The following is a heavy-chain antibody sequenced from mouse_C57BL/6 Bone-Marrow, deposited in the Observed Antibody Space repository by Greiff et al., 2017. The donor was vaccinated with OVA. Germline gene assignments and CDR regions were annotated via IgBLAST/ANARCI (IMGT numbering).Heavy chain of an antibody. CDR2: IDPSDSYT. CDR3: ARDGSTYWYFDV. V-gene: IGHV1-69*01. CDR1: GYTFTSYW. D-gene: IGHD1-1*01. J-gene: IGHJ1*03. Sequence: QVQLQQPGAELVMPGASVKLSCKASGYTFTSYWMHWVKQRPGQGLEWIGEIDPSDSYTNYNQKFKGKSTLTVDKSSSTAYMQLSSLTSEDSAVDYCARDGSTYWYFDVWGTGTTVTVSS.